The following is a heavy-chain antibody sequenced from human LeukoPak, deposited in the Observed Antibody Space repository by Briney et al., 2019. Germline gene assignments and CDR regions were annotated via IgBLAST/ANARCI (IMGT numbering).Heavy chain of an antibody. CDR3: ARDADARFDY. CDR2: IKQDGSEK. V-gene: IGHV3-7*01. J-gene: IGHJ4*02. Sequence: GRSLRLSCAPSGFTFSSYWMSWVRQAPGKGLEWVANIKQDGSEKYYVDSVKGRFTISRDNAKNSLYLQMNSLRAEDTAVYYCARDADARFDYWGQGTLVTVSS. CDR1: GFTFSSYW.